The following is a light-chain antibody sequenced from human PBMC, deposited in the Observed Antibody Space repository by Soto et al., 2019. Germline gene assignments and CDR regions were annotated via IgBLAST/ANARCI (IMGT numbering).Light chain of an antibody. Sequence: EIVLTQSPGTLSLSPGERATLSFMASQSVSSRLAWYQQKPGQAPRLLIYGASSRATGIPDRFSGSGSGTDFTLTISRLEPEDFAVYYCQQYGSSPITFGQGTRLEIK. V-gene: IGKV3-20*01. CDR1: QSVSSR. CDR2: GAS. CDR3: QQYGSSPIT. J-gene: IGKJ5*01.